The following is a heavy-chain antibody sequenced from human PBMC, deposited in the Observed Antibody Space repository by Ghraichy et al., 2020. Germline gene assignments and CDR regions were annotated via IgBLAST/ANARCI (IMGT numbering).Heavy chain of an antibody. CDR2: INHSGST. Sequence: SETLSLTCAVYGGSFSGYYWSWIRQPPGKGLEWIGEINHSGSTNYNPSLKSRVTISVDTSKNQFSLKLSSVTAADTAVYYCARGRSRRRIDYWGQGTLVTVSS. J-gene: IGHJ4*02. CDR3: ARGRSRRRIDY. CDR1: GGSFSGYY. V-gene: IGHV4-34*01.